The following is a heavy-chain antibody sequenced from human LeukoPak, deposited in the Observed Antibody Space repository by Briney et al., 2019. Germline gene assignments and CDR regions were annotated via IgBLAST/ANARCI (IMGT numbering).Heavy chain of an antibody. J-gene: IGHJ4*02. Sequence: GGSLRLSCAASGFTFSSNATNWVRQAPGKGLEWVSVISGSGDSTYYTDSVKGRFTISRDNSKNTLFLQMNSLRPEDTALYYCAKAVGGTFDYWGQGTLVTVSS. D-gene: IGHD1-26*01. V-gene: IGHV3-23*01. CDR1: GFTFSSNA. CDR3: AKAVGGTFDY. CDR2: ISGSGDST.